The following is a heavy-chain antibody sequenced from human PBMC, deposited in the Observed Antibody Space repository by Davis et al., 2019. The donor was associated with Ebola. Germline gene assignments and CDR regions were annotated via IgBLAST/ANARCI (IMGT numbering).Heavy chain of an antibody. V-gene: IGHV4-39*07. CDR1: GGSISSGGYY. D-gene: IGHD3-22*01. J-gene: IGHJ4*02. CDR2: INHSGST. CDR3: ARMYDSSGYILFEY. Sequence: PSETLSLTCTVSGGSISSGGYYWSWIRQPPGKGLEWIGEINHSGSTNYNPSLKSRVTISVDTSKNQFSLKLNSVTAADTAIYYCARMYDSSGYILFEYWGQGTLVTVSS.